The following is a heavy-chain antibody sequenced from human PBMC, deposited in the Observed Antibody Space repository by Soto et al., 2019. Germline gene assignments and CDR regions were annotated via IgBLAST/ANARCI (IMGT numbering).Heavy chain of an antibody. Sequence: QVQLVESGGGVVQPGRSLRLSCAASGFTFSSYAMHWVRQAPGKGLELVAVISYDGSNKYYADSVKGRFTISRDNSTNTRYRQMNSLRAADTAVDYCARDPRRFLEWLLLDRPTFDPWGQGTLVTVSS. CDR1: GFTFSSYA. J-gene: IGHJ5*02. CDR3: ARDPRRFLEWLLLDRPTFDP. V-gene: IGHV3-30-3*01. D-gene: IGHD3-3*01. CDR2: ISYDGSNK.